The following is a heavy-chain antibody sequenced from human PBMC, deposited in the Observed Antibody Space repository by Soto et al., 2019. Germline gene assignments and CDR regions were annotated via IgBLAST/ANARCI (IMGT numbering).Heavy chain of an antibody. D-gene: IGHD3-9*01. CDR2: IYYSGST. CDR3: SITTYFDSLPRLYYYYYGMDI. CDR1: GVSISSSSYY. Sequence: SETLSLTCTVSGVSISSSSYYWGWIRQPPGKGLEWIGSIYYSGSTYYNPSLKSRVTISVDTSKNQFSLTLSSVTAADTAVYYCSITTYFDSLPRLYYYYYGMDIWGLRTTVT. V-gene: IGHV4-39*01. J-gene: IGHJ6*02.